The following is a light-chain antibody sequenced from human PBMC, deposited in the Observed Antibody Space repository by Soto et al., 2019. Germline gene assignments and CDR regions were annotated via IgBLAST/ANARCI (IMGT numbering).Light chain of an antibody. CDR3: SSYGGGNNLL. Sequence: QSALTQPPSASGSPGQSVTISCTGTSSDVGGYNYVSWYQQHPGKAPKLMIYEVTKRPSGVPDRFSGSKSANTASLTVSGLQAEDEVDYYCSSYGGGNNLLFGGGTKLTVL. CDR2: EVT. V-gene: IGLV2-8*01. J-gene: IGLJ2*01. CDR1: SSDVGGYNY.